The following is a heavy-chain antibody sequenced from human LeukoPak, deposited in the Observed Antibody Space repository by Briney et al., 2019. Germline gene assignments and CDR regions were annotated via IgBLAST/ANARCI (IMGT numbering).Heavy chain of an antibody. V-gene: IGHV3-7*03. Sequence: EGSLRLSCAASGFTFGRYWMSWVRQTPGKGLEWVANIKEDGGEKYYVDSVKGRFTISRDNAKSSLFLQMNSLRTEDTAVYYCATTRGFDYWGQGTLVTVSS. D-gene: IGHD1-1*01. CDR2: IKEDGGEK. CDR1: GFTFGRYW. J-gene: IGHJ4*02. CDR3: ATTRGFDY.